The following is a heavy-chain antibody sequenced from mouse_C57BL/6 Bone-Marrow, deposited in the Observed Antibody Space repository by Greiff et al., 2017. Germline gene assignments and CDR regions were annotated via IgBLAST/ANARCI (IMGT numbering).Heavy chain of an antibody. D-gene: IGHD1-2*01. Sequence: EVNVVESGGGLVKPGGSLTLSCAASGFTFSSYALSWVRQPPEKRLEWVATITDGGSFTYYPANVNGRFTISRDNAKNNLYLQMIHLKSEDTAMDDCASSSLLRYWYCDVWGTGTTVTVSS. J-gene: IGHJ1*03. CDR1: GFTFSSYA. CDR2: ITDGGSFT. CDR3: ASSSLLRYWYCDV. V-gene: IGHV5-4*03.